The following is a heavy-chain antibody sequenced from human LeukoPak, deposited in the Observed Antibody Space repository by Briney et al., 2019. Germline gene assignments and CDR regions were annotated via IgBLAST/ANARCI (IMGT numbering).Heavy chain of an antibody. Sequence: SETLSLTCTVSGGSIKSYYWTWIRQPPGKGLEWIGYIYYSGSTSYNPSLTSRVTISVDTSKNQFSLNLSSVTAADTAVYYCARVHDSSGYLYFDYWGQGTLVTVSS. J-gene: IGHJ4*02. CDR3: ARVHDSSGYLYFDY. V-gene: IGHV4-59*01. D-gene: IGHD3-22*01. CDR2: IYYSGST. CDR1: GGSIKSYY.